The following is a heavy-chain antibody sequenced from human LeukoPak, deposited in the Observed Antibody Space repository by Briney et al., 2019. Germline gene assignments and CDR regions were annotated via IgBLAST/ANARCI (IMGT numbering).Heavy chain of an antibody. D-gene: IGHD3-10*01. CDR1: GFTFSTYS. CDR3: ARGSPYYYGSGSQKP. J-gene: IGHJ4*02. CDR2: ISSSSSYI. Sequence: GGSLRLSCTASGFTFSTYSMNWVRQAPGKGLEWVSSISSSSSYIYYADSVKGRFTISRDNAKNSLYLQMNSLRAEDTAVYYCARGSPYYYGSGSQKPWGQGTLVTVSS. V-gene: IGHV3-21*01.